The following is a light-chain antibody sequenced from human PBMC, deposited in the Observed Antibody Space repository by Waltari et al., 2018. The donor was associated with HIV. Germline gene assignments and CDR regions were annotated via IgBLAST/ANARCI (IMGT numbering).Light chain of an antibody. Sequence: DIQMTQSPSSLSASVGDKVTITCRSSQYINMYLSWYQQRAGEAPNLLVYSASTLQSGVPSRFSGSGSGTDFTLSIASLQPEDSAVYFCQQSHTIPLTFGGGTKVEV. CDR1: QYINMY. CDR2: SAS. V-gene: IGKV1-39*01. J-gene: IGKJ4*01. CDR3: QQSHTIPLT.